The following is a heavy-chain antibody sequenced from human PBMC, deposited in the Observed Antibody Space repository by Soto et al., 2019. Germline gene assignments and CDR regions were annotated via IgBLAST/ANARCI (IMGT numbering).Heavy chain of an antibody. Sequence: GGSLRLSCAASGFTFDDHAMHWVRQGPGKGLEWVSGISWNSGTIVYADSVKGRFTISRDNTKNSLYLQMDSLRREDTALYYCAKDIISTGWYFGLDLWGQGTTVTVSS. CDR1: GFTFDDHA. CDR2: ISWNSGTI. V-gene: IGHV3-9*01. D-gene: IGHD6-19*01. CDR3: AKDIISTGWYFGLDL. J-gene: IGHJ6*02.